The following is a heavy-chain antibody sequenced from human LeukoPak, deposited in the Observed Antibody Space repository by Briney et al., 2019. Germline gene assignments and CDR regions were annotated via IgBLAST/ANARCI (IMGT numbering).Heavy chain of an antibody. CDR2: INPNSGDT. V-gene: IGHV1-2*02. CDR3: ARDKNPTVFDS. J-gene: IGHJ4*02. Sequence: ASVKVSCKASGYTFTSYGISWVRQAPGQGLEWMGWINPNSGDTNCAQKFQGRVTMTRDTSISTAYMEVTRLISDDTAIYYCARDKNPTVFDSWGQGTLVTVSS. CDR1: GYTFTSYG.